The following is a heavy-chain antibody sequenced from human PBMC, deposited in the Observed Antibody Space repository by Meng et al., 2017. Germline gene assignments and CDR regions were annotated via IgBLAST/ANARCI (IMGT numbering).Heavy chain of an antibody. D-gene: IGHD3-10*01. V-gene: IGHV3-21*01. Sequence: GESLKISCAASGFTFSSYSMNWVRQAPGKGLEWVSSISSSSSYIYYAGSVKGRFTISRDNAKNSLYLQMNSLRAEDTAVYYCARDRLRGFGELQNNYYGMDVWGQGTTVTVSS. CDR3: ARDRLRGFGELQNNYYGMDV. J-gene: IGHJ6*02. CDR1: GFTFSSYS. CDR2: ISSSSSYI.